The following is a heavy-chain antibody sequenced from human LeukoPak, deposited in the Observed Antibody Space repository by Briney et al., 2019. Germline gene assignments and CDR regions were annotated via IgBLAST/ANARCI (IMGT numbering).Heavy chain of an antibody. V-gene: IGHV4-39*01. CDR2: MYYSGST. Sequence: PSETLSLTCTVSGGSISSSSYYWGWIRQPPGKGLEWIGSMYYSGSTYYNPSPKSRVTIYVDTSKNQFSLKLSSVTAADTAVYYCARVSSRRSPPTYDRRSYFDYWGQGTRVTVSS. CDR1: GGSISSSSYY. D-gene: IGHD3-22*01. CDR3: ARVSSRRSPPTYDRRSYFDY. J-gene: IGHJ4*02.